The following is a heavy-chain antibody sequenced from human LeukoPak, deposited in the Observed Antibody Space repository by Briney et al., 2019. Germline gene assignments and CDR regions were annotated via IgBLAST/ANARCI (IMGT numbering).Heavy chain of an antibody. CDR1: GYTFTSYD. J-gene: IGHJ4*02. CDR3: AIGIGYSSSWSGGY. Sequence: ASVKVSCKASGYTFTSYDINRVREGTGQGLEWMGWINPNIGNTGYAQKCQGRVTMTRNTSISTANMELSSLRSEDTAVDYCAIGIGYSSSWSGGYWGQGTLVTVSS. CDR2: INPNIGNT. D-gene: IGHD6-13*01. V-gene: IGHV1-8*01.